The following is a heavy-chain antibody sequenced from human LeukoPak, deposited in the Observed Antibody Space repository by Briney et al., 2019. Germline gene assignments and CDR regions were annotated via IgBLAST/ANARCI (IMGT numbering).Heavy chain of an antibody. CDR3: ARVYYYDSSGYPT. Sequence: SVKVSCKASGYTFTSYGISWVRQAPGQGLEWMGGIIPIFGTANYAQKFQGRVTITADESTSTAYMELSSLRSEDTAVYYCARVYYYDSSGYPTWGQGTLVTVSS. J-gene: IGHJ5*02. CDR1: GYTFTSYG. V-gene: IGHV1-69*13. D-gene: IGHD3-22*01. CDR2: IIPIFGTA.